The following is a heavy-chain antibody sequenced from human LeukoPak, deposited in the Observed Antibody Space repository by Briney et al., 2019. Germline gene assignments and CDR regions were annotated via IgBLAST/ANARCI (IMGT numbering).Heavy chain of an antibody. CDR2: IRSKTNNYAT. V-gene: IGHV3-73*01. CDR1: GFSFSGSA. J-gene: IGHJ4*02. CDR3: TRLKEGPFDY. Sequence: GGSLRLSCSTSGFSFSGSAIHWVRQASGKGLEWVGRIRSKTNNYATAYAASVKGRFTISRDESKNTAYLQMNSLKTEDTAVYYCTRLKEGPFDYWGQGTLVTVSS.